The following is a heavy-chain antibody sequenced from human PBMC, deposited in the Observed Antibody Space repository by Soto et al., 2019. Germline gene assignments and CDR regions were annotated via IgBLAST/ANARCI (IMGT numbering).Heavy chain of an antibody. V-gene: IGHV4-39*01. J-gene: IGHJ6*02. CDR3: ARLSAGSSGVYYYYGMDV. CDR1: GGSISSSSYY. CDR2: IYYSGST. D-gene: IGHD6-6*01. Sequence: SETLSLTCTASGGSISSSSYYWGWIRQPPGKGLEWIGSIYYSGSTYYNPSLKSRVTISVDTSKNQFSLKLSSVTAADTAVYYCARLSAGSSGVYYYYGMDVWGQGATVTVSS.